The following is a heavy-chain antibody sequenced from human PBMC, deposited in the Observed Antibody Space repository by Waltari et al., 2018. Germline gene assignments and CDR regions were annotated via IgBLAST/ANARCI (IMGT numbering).Heavy chain of an antibody. V-gene: IGHV4-38-2*01. CDR3: ARAILRGYSYGHDY. D-gene: IGHD5-18*01. Sequence: QVQLQESGPGLVKPSETLSLTCAVSGYSISSGYYWGWIRQPPGKGLEWIGSMYHSGSTYYNPSLKSRVTISVDTSKNQFSLKLSSVTAADTAVYYCARAILRGYSYGHDYWGQGTLVTVSS. J-gene: IGHJ4*02. CDR1: GYSISSGYY. CDR2: MYHSGST.